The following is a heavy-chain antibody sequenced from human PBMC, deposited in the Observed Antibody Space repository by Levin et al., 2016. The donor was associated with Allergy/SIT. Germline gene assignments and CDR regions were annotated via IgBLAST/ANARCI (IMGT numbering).Heavy chain of an antibody. Sequence: GGSLRLSCAASGFTFSSYAMHWVRQAPGKGLEWVAVISYDGSNKYYADSVKGRFTISRDNSKNTLYLQMNSLRAEDTAVYYCARVATMIVVVNDYFDYWGQGTLVTVSS. CDR1: GFTFSSYA. D-gene: IGHD3-22*01. CDR2: ISYDGSNK. CDR3: ARVATMIVVVNDYFDY. V-gene: IGHV3-30*04. J-gene: IGHJ4*02.